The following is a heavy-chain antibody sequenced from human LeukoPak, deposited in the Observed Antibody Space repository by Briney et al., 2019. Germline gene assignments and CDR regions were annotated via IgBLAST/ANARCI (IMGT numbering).Heavy chain of an antibody. D-gene: IGHD3-22*01. CDR3: ARDLDYYDSSGYYDY. Sequence: ASVKVSFKASGYTFTGYYMHWVRQAPGQGLEWMGWINPNSGGTNYAQKFQGRVTMTRDTSISTAYMELSRLRSDDTAVYYCARDLDYYDSSGYYDYWGQGTLVTVSS. CDR2: INPNSGGT. CDR1: GYTFTGYY. V-gene: IGHV1-2*02. J-gene: IGHJ4*02.